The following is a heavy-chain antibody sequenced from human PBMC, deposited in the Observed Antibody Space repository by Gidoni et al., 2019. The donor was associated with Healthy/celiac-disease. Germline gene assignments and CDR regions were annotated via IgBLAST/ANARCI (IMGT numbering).Heavy chain of an antibody. CDR3: ARVLSGSLLYYYYYMDV. J-gene: IGHJ6*03. D-gene: IGHD1-26*01. CDR1: GSS. Sequence: GSSSCWIRQHPGKGLEWIGYIYYSGSTYYNPSLKSRVTISVDTSKNQFSLKLSSVTAADTAVYYCARVLSGSLLYYYYYMDVWGKGTTVTVSS. CDR2: IYYSGST. V-gene: IGHV4-31*02.